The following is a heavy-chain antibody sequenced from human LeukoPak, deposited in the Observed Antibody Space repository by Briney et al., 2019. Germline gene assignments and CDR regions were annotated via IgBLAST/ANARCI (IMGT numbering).Heavy chain of an antibody. J-gene: IGHJ4*02. CDR3: AKGFSPHEGFNSIAVAGISY. D-gene: IGHD6-19*01. V-gene: IGHV3-43D*03. CDR1: GFTFDDYA. Sequence: PGGSLRLSCAASGFTFDDYAMHWVRQAPGKGLEWVSLISWDGGSTHYADSVKGRFTISRDNSKNSLYLQMNSLRAEDTALYYCAKGFSPHEGFNSIAVAGISYWGQGTLVTVSS. CDR2: ISWDGGST.